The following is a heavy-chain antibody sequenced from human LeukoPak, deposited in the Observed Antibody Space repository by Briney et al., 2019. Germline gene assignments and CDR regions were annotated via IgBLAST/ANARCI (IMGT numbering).Heavy chain of an antibody. V-gene: IGHV3-23*01. J-gene: IGHJ4*02. Sequence: GGSLRLSCAASGFTFSSYAMSWVRQAPGRGLEWVSAISGSGGSTYYADSVKGRFTISRDNAKNSLYLQVNSLRAEDTAVYYCARDGRQQLVLSPVDYWGQGTLVTVSS. CDR2: ISGSGGST. CDR3: ARDGRQQLVLSPVDY. CDR1: GFTFSSYA. D-gene: IGHD6-13*01.